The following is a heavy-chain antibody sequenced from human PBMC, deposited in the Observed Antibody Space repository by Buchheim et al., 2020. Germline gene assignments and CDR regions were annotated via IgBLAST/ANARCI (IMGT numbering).Heavy chain of an antibody. CDR3: ARVPYYYDSSEY. Sequence: QVQLQQWGAGLLKPSETLSLTCAVYGGSFSGYYWSWIRQPPGKGLEWIGEINHSGSTNYNPSLKSRITISVDTSKNQFSLNLSSVTAADTAVYYCARVPYYYDSSEYWGQGTL. D-gene: IGHD3-22*01. CDR1: GGSFSGYY. J-gene: IGHJ4*02. V-gene: IGHV4-34*01. CDR2: INHSGST.